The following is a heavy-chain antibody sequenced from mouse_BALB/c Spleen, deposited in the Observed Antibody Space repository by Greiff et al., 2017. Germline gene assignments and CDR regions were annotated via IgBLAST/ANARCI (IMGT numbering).Heavy chain of an antibody. CDR2: INPSNGGT. V-gene: IGHV1S81*02. CDR3: TRYGNYVGDY. Sequence: VQLQQPGAELVKPGASVKLSCKASGYTFTSYYMYWVKQRPGQGLEWIGGINPSNGGTNFNEKFKSKATLTVDKSSSTAYMQLSSLTSEDSAVYYCTRYGNYVGDYWGQGTTLTVSS. J-gene: IGHJ2*01. D-gene: IGHD2-10*02. CDR1: GYTFTSYY.